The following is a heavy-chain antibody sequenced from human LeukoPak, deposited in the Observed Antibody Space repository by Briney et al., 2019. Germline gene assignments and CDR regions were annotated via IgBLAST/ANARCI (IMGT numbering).Heavy chain of an antibody. CDR1: GFTFSSYA. Sequence: PGGSLRLSYAASGFTFSSYAMSWVRQAPGKGLEWVSAISGSGGSTYYADSVKGRFTISRDNSKNTLYLQMNSLRAEDTAVYYCAKDRVVVVPAALDYWGQGTLVTVSS. D-gene: IGHD2-2*01. J-gene: IGHJ4*02. CDR3: AKDRVVVVPAALDY. CDR2: ISGSGGST. V-gene: IGHV3-23*01.